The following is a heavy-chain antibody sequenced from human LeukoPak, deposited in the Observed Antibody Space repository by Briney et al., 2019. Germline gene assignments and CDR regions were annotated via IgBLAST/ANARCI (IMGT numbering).Heavy chain of an antibody. J-gene: IGHJ4*02. CDR2: IYYSGST. Sequence: SETLSLTCTVSGGSISSGGYYWSWIRQHQGKGLEWIGYIYYSGSTYYNPSLRSRVAISVDTSKNQFSLKLSSVTAADTAVHYCASGRQLWFGELGYYFDYWGQGTLVTVSS. CDR3: ASGRQLWFGELGYYFDY. CDR1: GGSISSGGYY. V-gene: IGHV4-31*03. D-gene: IGHD3-10*01.